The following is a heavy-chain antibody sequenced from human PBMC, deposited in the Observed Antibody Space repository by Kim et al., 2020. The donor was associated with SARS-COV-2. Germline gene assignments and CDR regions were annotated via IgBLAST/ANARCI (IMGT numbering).Heavy chain of an antibody. V-gene: IGHV4-34*01. CDR3: ARGGPPRTYTVIHYMDV. CDR2: INHSGST. J-gene: IGHJ6*03. Sequence: SETLSLTCAVYGGSFSGYYWSWIRQPPGKGLEWIGEINHSGSTNYNPSLKSRVTISVDTSKNQFSLKLSSVTAADTAVYYCARGGPPRTYTVIHYMDVWGKGTTVTVSS. CDR1: GGSFSGYY. D-gene: IGHD4-4*01.